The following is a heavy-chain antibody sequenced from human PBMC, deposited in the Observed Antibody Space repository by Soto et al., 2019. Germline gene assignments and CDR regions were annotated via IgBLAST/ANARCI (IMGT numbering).Heavy chain of an antibody. CDR2: ISYDGSNK. D-gene: IGHD6-13*01. V-gene: IGHV3-30-3*01. Sequence: GGSLRLSCAASGFTFSSYAMHWVRQAPGKGLELVAVISYDGSNKYYADSVKGRFTISRDNSKNTLYLQMNSLTVEDTAVYTCARDWGYSSNFNWFDPWGQGALVTVSS. J-gene: IGHJ5*01. CDR1: GFTFSSYA. CDR3: ARDWGYSSNFNWFDP.